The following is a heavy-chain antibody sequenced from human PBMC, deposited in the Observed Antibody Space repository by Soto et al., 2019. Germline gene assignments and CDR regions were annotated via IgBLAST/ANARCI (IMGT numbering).Heavy chain of an antibody. CDR1: GFTFSSYW. CDR3: AREWDYGDYDY. J-gene: IGHJ4*02. D-gene: IGHD4-17*01. Sequence: EVQLVESGGGLVQPGGSLRLSCAASGFTFSSYWMSWVRQAPGKGLEWVANIKQDGSEKYYVDSVKGRFTISRDNAKNSLYLQMNSRRAEDTAVYYCAREWDYGDYDYWRQGTLVTVSS. CDR2: IKQDGSEK. V-gene: IGHV3-7*01.